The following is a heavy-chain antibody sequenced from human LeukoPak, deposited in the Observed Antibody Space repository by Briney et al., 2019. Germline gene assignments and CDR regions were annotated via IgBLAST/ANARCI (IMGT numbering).Heavy chain of an antibody. CDR3: TRLHSYSSSFPYYYHYYGMDV. J-gene: IGHJ6*04. V-gene: IGHV3-73*01. CDR1: GFTFSGSA. D-gene: IGHD6-13*01. CDR2: IRSKANSYAT. Sequence: WGSLRLSCAASGFTFSGSAMHWVRQASGKGLEWVGRIRSKANSYATAYAASVKGRFTISRDDSKNTAYLQMNSLKTEDTAVYYCTRLHSYSSSFPYYYHYYGMDVWGKGTTVTVSS.